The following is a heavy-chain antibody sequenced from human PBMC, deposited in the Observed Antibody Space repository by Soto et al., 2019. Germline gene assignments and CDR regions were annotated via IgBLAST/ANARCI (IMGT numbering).Heavy chain of an antibody. J-gene: IGHJ4*02. CDR3: ARHRVWEAFDY. CDR2: IYYSGST. Sequence: SETLSLTCTVSGGSISSSSYYWGWIRQPPGKGLEWIGSIYYSGSTYYNPSLKSRVTISVDTSKNQFSLKLSSVTAADTAVYYCARHRVWEAFDYWGQRTLVTLSS. V-gene: IGHV4-39*01. D-gene: IGHD1-26*01. CDR1: GGSISSSSYY.